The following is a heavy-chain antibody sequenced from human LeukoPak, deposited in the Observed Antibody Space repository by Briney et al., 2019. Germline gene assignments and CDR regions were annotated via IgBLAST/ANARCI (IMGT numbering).Heavy chain of an antibody. CDR3: ARDRDYDYVWGSYRYKTVPGY. D-gene: IGHD3-16*02. CDR1: GVTFSSYS. J-gene: IGHJ4*02. V-gene: IGHV3-21*01. CDR2: ISSSNTYI. Sequence: PGGSLRLSCAASGVTFSSYSMNWVRQAPGKGLEWVSSISSSNTYISYADSVKGRFTISRDNAKNSLYLQMNSLRAEDTAVYYCARDRDYDYVWGSYRYKTVPGYWGQGTLVTVSS.